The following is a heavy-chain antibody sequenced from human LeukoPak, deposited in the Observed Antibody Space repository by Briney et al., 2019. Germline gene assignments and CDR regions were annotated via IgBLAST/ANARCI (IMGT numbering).Heavy chain of an antibody. Sequence: ASVKVTCKASGYTFTSYYMHWVRQAPGQGLEWMGIINPSGGSTSYAQRFQGRVTMTRDMSTSTVYMELSSLRSEDTAVYYCAYGGIVGANPFDIWGQGTMVTVSS. V-gene: IGHV1-46*03. CDR3: AYGGIVGANPFDI. J-gene: IGHJ3*02. CDR2: INPSGGST. D-gene: IGHD1-26*01. CDR1: GYTFTSYY.